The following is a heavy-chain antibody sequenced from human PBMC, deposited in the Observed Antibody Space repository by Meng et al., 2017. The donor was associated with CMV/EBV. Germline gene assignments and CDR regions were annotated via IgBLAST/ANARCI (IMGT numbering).Heavy chain of an antibody. CDR3: RVYSSGWYYFDY. D-gene: IGHD6-19*01. Sequence: SETLSLTCAVYGGPFSGYYWSWIRQPPGKGLEWIGSIYYSGSTYYNPSLKSRVTISVDTSKNQFSLKLSSVTAADTAVYYCRVYSSGWYYFDYWARERWSPSPQ. V-gene: IGHV4-34*03. CDR1: GGPFSGYY. CDR2: IYYSGST. J-gene: IGHJ4*02.